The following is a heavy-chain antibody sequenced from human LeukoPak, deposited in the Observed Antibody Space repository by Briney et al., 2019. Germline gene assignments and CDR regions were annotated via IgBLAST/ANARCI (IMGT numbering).Heavy chain of an antibody. J-gene: IGHJ4*02. CDR3: ARDHTVTTAGY. Sequence: GGSLRLSCAASGFTFSSYSMNWVRQAPGKGLGWVSSISSSSSYIYYADSVKGRFTISRDNAKNSLYLQMNSLRAEDTAVYYCARDHTVTTAGYWGQGTLVTVSS. D-gene: IGHD4-17*01. CDR2: ISSSSSYI. V-gene: IGHV3-21*01. CDR1: GFTFSSYS.